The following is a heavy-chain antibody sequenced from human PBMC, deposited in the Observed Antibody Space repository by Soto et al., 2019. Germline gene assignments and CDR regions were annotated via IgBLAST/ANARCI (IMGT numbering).Heavy chain of an antibody. J-gene: IGHJ4*02. CDR2: ISYDGSNK. CDR1: GFTFSSYG. D-gene: IGHD3-22*01. Sequence: QVQLVESGGGVVQPGRSLRLSCAASGFTFSSYGMHWVRQAPGKGLEWVAVISYDGSNKYYADSVEGRFTISRDNSNNVPYLQRHSSRAKDTAVYYCVKARAYYYDSSALGATWGQGTLVTVSS. CDR3: VKARAYYYDSSALGAT. V-gene: IGHV3-30*18.